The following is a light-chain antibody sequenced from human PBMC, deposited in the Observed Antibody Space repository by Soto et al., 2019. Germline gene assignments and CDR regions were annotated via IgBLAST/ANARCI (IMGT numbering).Light chain of an antibody. J-gene: IGKJ4*01. Sequence: DIQMTQSPSSLSASLGDRVTITCRASQGIDNHLAWYQQKPGKAPKLPIYAASTLHSGVPSRFTGSGSGTDFTLTISSPQPEDAATYYCEKCKVAPFTFGGGTKVEI. CDR2: AAS. CDR1: QGIDNH. V-gene: IGKV1-27*01. CDR3: EKCKVAPFT.